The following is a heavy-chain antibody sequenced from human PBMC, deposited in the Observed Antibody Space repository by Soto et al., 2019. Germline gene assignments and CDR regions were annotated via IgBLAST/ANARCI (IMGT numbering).Heavy chain of an antibody. CDR2: VHHGGNT. Sequence: QVHLQHWGAGLLKASETLSLTCAVYGGSFNGYYWSWIRQPPGKGLEWIGEVHHGGNTNYNPSLKSRVTISGDTSKKQFSLTLSSVTAADTAVYYCASSPALYYYASGGRGFDPWGQGTLVTVSS. D-gene: IGHD3-10*01. V-gene: IGHV4-34*02. CDR3: ASSPALYYYASGGRGFDP. J-gene: IGHJ5*02. CDR1: GGSFNGYY.